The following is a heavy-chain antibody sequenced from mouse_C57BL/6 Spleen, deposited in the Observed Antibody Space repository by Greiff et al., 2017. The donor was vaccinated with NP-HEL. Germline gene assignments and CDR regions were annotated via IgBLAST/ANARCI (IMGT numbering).Heavy chain of an antibody. CDR3: TRDEVLGYGNYDAMDY. CDR2: ISSGGDYI. CDR1: GFTFSSYA. D-gene: IGHD2-1*01. J-gene: IGHJ4*01. V-gene: IGHV5-9-1*02. Sequence: VQVVESGEGLVKPGGSLKLSCAASGFTFSSYAMSWVRQTPEKRLEWVAYISSGGDYIYYADTVKGRFTISRDNARNTLYLQMSSLKSEDTAMYYCTRDEVLGYGNYDAMDYWGQGTSVTVSS.